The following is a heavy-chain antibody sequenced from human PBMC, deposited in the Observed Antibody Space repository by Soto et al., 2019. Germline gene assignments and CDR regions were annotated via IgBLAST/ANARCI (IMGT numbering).Heavy chain of an antibody. CDR2: INCSGGST. V-gene: IGHV3-23*01. J-gene: IGHJ6*02. CDR3: ARDPGYSRYEGYYYGLDD. CDR1: GFTFSSYS. D-gene: IGHD5-12*01. Sequence: GGSLRLSCAASGFTFSSYSMSWVRQAPGKGLEWVSAINCSGGSTYYADSVKGRFTISRDNSKNTLYLQMNSLRAEDTAVYYCARDPGYSRYEGYYYGLDDWGQGTTVTVSS.